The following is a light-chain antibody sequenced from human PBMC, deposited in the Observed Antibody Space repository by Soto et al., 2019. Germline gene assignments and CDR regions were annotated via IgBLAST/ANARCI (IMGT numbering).Light chain of an antibody. CDR1: TGAVTSNHH. CDR2: DTS. Sequence: QAVVTQEPSLTVSPGGTVTLTCGSSTGAVTSNHHPYWFQQKAGQAPRTLIYDTSNKHSWTPDRFSGSLLGDKAALTLSGAQPEEEAQYYCLLSYNAARVFGGGTKLTVL. J-gene: IGLJ2*01. CDR3: LLSYNAARV. V-gene: IGLV7-46*01.